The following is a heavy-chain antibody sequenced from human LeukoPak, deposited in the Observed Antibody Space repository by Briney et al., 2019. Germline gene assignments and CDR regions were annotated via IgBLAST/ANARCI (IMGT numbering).Heavy chain of an antibody. J-gene: IGHJ3*02. CDR2: IYYSGST. CDR1: GGSISSGGYY. CDR3: ARGVDTSDYAFDI. D-gene: IGHD3-22*01. Sequence: TLSLTCTVSGGSISSGGYYWSWIRQHPGKGLEWIGYIYYSGSTNYNPSLKSRVTISVDTSKNQFSLKLSSVTAADTALYYCARGVDTSDYAFDIWGQGTMVTVSS. V-gene: IGHV4-61*08.